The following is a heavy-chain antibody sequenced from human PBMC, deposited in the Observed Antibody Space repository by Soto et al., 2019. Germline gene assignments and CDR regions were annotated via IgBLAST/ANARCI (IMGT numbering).Heavy chain of an antibody. CDR1: GGSFSGYY. J-gene: IGHJ5*02. V-gene: IGHV4-34*01. D-gene: IGHD3-10*01. CDR3: ARRITMVRGVMSLRFDP. CDR2: INHSGST. Sequence: NPSETLSLTCAVYGGSFSGYYWSWIRQPPGKGLEWIGEINHSGSTNYNPSLKSRVTILVDTSKNQFSLKLSSVTAADTAVYYCARRITMVRGVMSLRFDPWGQGTLVTVSS.